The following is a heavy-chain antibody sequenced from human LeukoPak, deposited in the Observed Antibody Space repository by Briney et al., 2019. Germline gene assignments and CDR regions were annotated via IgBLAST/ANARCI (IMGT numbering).Heavy chain of an antibody. CDR3: ARDPSWEILSYFDY. CDR2: ISASGDTI. D-gene: IGHD1-26*01. CDR1: GFTFRHYY. Sequence: GGSLRLSCAASGFTFRHYYMTWIRQAPGKGLEWVAYISASGDTIYYGDSVRGRFTISRDNSKNSLYLDMNTLRAEDTAVYCCARDPSWEILSYFDYWGQGTLVTVSS. J-gene: IGHJ4*02. V-gene: IGHV3-11*04.